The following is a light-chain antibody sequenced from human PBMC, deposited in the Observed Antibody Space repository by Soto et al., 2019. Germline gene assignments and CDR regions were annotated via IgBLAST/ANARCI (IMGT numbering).Light chain of an antibody. V-gene: IGKV1D-16*01. Sequence: VQMTQSPTSLSASLGVSFTITCXASQGVSTSLAWYQRKPEKAPKSLIYAASSLQSGVPSRFSGSGSGTDFSLTISGLQPEDVATYYCQQYDSLPLTFGGGTKVDI. CDR2: AAS. CDR1: QGVSTS. CDR3: QQYDSLPLT. J-gene: IGKJ4*01.